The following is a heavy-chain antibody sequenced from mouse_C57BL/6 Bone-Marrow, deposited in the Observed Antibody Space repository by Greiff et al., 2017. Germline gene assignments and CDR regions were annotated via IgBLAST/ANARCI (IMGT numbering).Heavy chain of an antibody. D-gene: IGHD1-1*01. CDR3: ARSRGNYYGSSPFAY. CDR2: IYPRSGNT. J-gene: IGHJ3*01. V-gene: IGHV1-81*01. Sequence: QVQLQQSGAELARPGASVKLSCKASGYTFTSYGISWVKQRTGQGLEWIGEIYPRSGNTYYNEKFKGKATLTADKSSSTAYMELRILTSEDSAVYFCARSRGNYYGSSPFAYWGQGTLVTVSA. CDR1: GYTFTSYG.